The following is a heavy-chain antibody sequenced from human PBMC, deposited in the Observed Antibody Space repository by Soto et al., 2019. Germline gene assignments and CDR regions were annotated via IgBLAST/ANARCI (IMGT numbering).Heavy chain of an antibody. Sequence: GGSLRLSCAASGFTFSNAWMSWVRQAPGKGLEWVGRIKSKTDGGTTDYAAPVKGRFTISRDDSKNTLYLQMNSLKTEDTAVYYCTTFEGRITMVRGVIRTSDYWGQGTLVTVSS. J-gene: IGHJ4*02. CDR2: IKSKTDGGTT. V-gene: IGHV3-15*01. D-gene: IGHD3-10*01. CDR1: GFTFSNAW. CDR3: TTFEGRITMVRGVIRTSDY.